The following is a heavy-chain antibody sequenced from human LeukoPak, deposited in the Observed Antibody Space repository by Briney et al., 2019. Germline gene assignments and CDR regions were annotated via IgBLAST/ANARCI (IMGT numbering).Heavy chain of an antibody. Sequence: ASVKVSCKASGYTFTSYDINWVRQATGQGLEWMGWMNPNSGNTGYAQKFQGRVTITRNTSISTAYMELSSLRSEDTAVYYCARGRSGSLRRPYPFDYWGQGTLVTVSS. CDR3: ARGRSGSLRRPYPFDY. CDR2: MNPNSGNT. CDR1: GYTFTSYD. J-gene: IGHJ4*02. V-gene: IGHV1-8*03. D-gene: IGHD1-26*01.